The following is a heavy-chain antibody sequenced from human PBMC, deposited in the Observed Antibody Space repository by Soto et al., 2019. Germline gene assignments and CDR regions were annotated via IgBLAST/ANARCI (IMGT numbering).Heavy chain of an antibody. CDR1: GYTFTGYG. CDR3: ARVLVTMVRGVIITGDWFDP. Sequence: QVQLVQSGAEVKKPGASVKVSCKASGYTFTGYGISWVRQAPGQGLEWMGWISAYNGNTNYAQKLQGRVTMTTDTSTSTAYMELRSLRSDDTAVYYCARVLVTMVRGVIITGDWFDPWGQGTLVTVSS. CDR2: ISAYNGNT. J-gene: IGHJ5*02. D-gene: IGHD3-10*01. V-gene: IGHV1-18*04.